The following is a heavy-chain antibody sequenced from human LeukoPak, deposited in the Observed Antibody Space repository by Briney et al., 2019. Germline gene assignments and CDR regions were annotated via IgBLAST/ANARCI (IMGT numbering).Heavy chain of an antibody. CDR3: ATDLRPYCSGGSCYQDWFDP. V-gene: IGHV1-24*01. D-gene: IGHD2-15*01. CDR1: GYTLTELS. Sequence: ASVKVSCTVSGYTLTELSMHWVRQAPGKGLEWMGGFDPEDGETIYAQKFQGRVTMTEDTSTDTAYMELSSLRSEDTAVYYCATDLRPYCSGGSCYQDWFDPWGQGTLVTVSS. J-gene: IGHJ5*02. CDR2: FDPEDGET.